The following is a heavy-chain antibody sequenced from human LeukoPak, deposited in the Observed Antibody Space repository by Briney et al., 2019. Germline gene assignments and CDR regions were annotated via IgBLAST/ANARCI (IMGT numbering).Heavy chain of an antibody. CDR2: ISSNSGSI. J-gene: IGHJ3*02. D-gene: IGHD1-26*01. V-gene: IGHV3-9*01. CDR3: AKAYSGSYHHAFDI. CDR1: GFAFDDYA. Sequence: GRSLRLSCAASGFAFDDYAMHWVRQAPGKGLEWVSGISSNSGSIGYADSVKGRFTISRDNAKNSLYLQMNSLRAEDTALYYCAKAYSGSYHHAFDIWGQGTMVTVSS.